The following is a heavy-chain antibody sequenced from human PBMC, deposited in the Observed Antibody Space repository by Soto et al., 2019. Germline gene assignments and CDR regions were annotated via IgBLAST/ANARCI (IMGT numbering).Heavy chain of an antibody. CDR1: GGSFSGYY. V-gene: IGHV4-34*01. CDR2: INHSGST. J-gene: IGHJ4*02. D-gene: IGHD6-19*01. Sequence: SETLSLTCAVYGGSFSGYYWGWIRQPPGKGLEWIGEINHSGSTNYNPSLKSRVTISVDTSKNQFSLKLSSVTAADTAVYYCARARGAVAGSESYYFDYWXQGTLVTVSS. CDR3: ARARGAVAGSESYYFDY.